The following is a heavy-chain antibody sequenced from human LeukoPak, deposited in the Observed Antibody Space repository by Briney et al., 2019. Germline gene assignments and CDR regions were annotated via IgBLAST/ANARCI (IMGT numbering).Heavy chain of an antibody. CDR1: GITFGNNW. J-gene: IGHJ5*02. Sequence: GGSLRLSCAASGITFGNNWMHWVRHGPGKGLVWISRINSDGGGAIYADSVKGRFTVSRDNVKNTLYLQMNGLRAEDTAVYYCAGDVPHNWFDTWGQGTLVTVSS. V-gene: IGHV3-74*01. CDR3: AGDVPHNWFDT. CDR2: INSDGGGA.